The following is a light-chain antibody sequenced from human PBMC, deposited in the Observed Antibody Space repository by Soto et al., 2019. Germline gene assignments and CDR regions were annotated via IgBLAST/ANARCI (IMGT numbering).Light chain of an antibody. CDR3: QEFYTYPIA. V-gene: IGKV1-13*02. CDR2: DAS. Sequence: AIQFTQSSRYRGASVGGGVTLACRASQAINSALAWYQQKPGKAPDLLIFDASTLESGVPSRFSGRRSGTDFTLTVSRLQPEDFATYYCQEFYTYPIAIGQGTKVD. CDR1: QAINSA. J-gene: IGKJ3*01.